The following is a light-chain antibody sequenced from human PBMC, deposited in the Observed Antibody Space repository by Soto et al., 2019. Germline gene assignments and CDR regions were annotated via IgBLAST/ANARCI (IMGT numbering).Light chain of an antibody. CDR2: DAS. CDR1: QTVRNN. J-gene: IGKJ2*01. V-gene: IGKV3-15*01. CDR3: QQYDNWPYT. Sequence: EFVLTQSPGTLSLSPGERATLSCRASQTVRNNYLAWYQQKPGQAPRLLIYDASTRATAIPARFSGSGSGTEFTLTISSLQSEDFAVYFCQQYDNWPYTFGQGTKVGIK.